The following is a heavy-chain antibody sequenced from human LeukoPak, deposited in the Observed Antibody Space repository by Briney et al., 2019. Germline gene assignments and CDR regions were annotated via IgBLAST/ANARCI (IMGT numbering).Heavy chain of an antibody. CDR3: ARVHYYDASDYSTSNWFDP. D-gene: IGHD3-22*01. CDR2: IYHSGST. Sequence: PSETLSLTCTVSGYSISSDYSWGWIRQPPGKGLEWIGNIYHSGSTYYNPSLKSRVTISLDPSKNQFSLKLTSVAAADTALYHCARVHYYDASDYSTSNWFDPWGQGTLVTVSS. V-gene: IGHV4-38-2*02. CDR1: GYSISSDYS. J-gene: IGHJ5*02.